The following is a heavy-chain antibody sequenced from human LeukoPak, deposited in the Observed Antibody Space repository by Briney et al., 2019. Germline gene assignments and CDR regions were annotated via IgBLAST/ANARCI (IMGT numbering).Heavy chain of an antibody. D-gene: IGHD1-26*01. Sequence: ASVKVSCKASGYTFTSYYIHWVPQSPGQGLKWMGIINPSGGSTSYAQKFQGRVTMTRDMSTSPVYMELSSLRSEDTAVYYCARDRSSGSHQTFDPWGQGTMVTVSS. CDR1: GYTFTSYY. CDR2: INPSGGST. V-gene: IGHV1-46*01. CDR3: ARDRSSGSHQTFDP. J-gene: IGHJ5*02.